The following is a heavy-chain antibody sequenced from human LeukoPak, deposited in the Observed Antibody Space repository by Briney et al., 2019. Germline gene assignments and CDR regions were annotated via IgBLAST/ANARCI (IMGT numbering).Heavy chain of an antibody. CDR3: ARGVVIAPQTFDY. V-gene: IGHV4-59*01. Sequence: SETLSLTCTVSGGSISGFYWSWNRQPPGKGLEWIGYIYYSGSTNYSPSLKSRVTISVDTSKNQFSLRLSSVTAADTAVYYCARGVVIAPQTFDYWGQGTLVTVSS. J-gene: IGHJ4*02. CDR2: IYYSGST. D-gene: IGHD2-21*01. CDR1: GGSISGFY.